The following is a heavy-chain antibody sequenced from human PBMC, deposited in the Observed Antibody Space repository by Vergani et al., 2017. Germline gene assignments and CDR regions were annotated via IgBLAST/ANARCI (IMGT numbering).Heavy chain of an antibody. V-gene: IGHV4-30-4*08. D-gene: IGHD5-18*01. J-gene: IGHJ5*02. CDR1: GGSISSSSYY. CDR3: ARGRQLWSLAPWFDP. CDR2: IYYSGST. Sequence: QLQLQESGPGLVKPSETLSLTCTVSGGSISSSSYYWSWIRQPPGKGLEWIGYIYYSGSTYYNPSLKSRVTISVDTSKNQFSLKLSSVTAADTAVYYCARGRQLWSLAPWFDPWGQGTLVTVSS.